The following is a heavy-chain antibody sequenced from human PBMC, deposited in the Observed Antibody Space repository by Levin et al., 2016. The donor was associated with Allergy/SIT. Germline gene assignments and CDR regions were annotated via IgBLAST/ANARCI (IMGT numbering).Heavy chain of an antibody. CDR3: ARVEWLVHHGQYFQH. Sequence: GESLKISCAASGFTFSSYSMNWVRQAPGKGLEWVSSISSSSSYIYYADSVKGRFTISRDNAKNSLYLQMNSLRAEDTAVYYCARVEWLVHHGQYFQHWGQGTLVTVSS. D-gene: IGHD6-19*01. V-gene: IGHV3-21*01. CDR2: ISSSSSYI. CDR1: GFTFSSYS. J-gene: IGHJ1*01.